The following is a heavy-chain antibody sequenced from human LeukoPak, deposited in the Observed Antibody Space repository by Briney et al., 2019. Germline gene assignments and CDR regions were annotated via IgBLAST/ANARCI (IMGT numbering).Heavy chain of an antibody. D-gene: IGHD3-16*01. J-gene: IGHJ4*02. Sequence: QPGGSLRLSCAASGSTFSIYAMTWVRQAPGKGLEWVLSISGSGDSTYYADSVKGRFTISRDNSKNTVYLQMNSLRAEDTAVYYCARVIGHFDYWGQGTLVTVSS. CDR2: ISGSGDST. CDR3: ARVIGHFDY. CDR1: GSTFSIYA. V-gene: IGHV3-23*01.